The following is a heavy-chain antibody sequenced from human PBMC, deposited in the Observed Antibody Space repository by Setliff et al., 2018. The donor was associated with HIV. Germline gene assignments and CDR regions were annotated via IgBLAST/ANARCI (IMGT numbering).Heavy chain of an antibody. Sequence: GGSLRLSCAASGFTFSNYWMHWVRQAPGKGLMWVSRISTDGSSTIYADSVKGRFTISRDNAKNTLFLQMNSLRAEDTAVYYCARVLIAATGWCEYWGQGTLGTVS. CDR1: GFTFSNYW. CDR2: ISTDGSST. J-gene: IGHJ4*02. V-gene: IGHV3-74*01. CDR3: ARVLIAATGWCEY. D-gene: IGHD2-15*01.